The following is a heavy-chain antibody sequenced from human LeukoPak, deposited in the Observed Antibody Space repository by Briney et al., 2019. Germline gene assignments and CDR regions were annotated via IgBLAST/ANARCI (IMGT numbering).Heavy chain of an antibody. CDR1: GDSVSSNSVA. CDR2: TYYRSKWAD. V-gene: IGHV6-1*01. CDR3: AREGPGFEY. Sequence: SQTLSLTCAISGDSVSSNSVAWNWIRQSPSRGLEWLGRTYYRSKWADDYAASVKSRIIISPDTSKNQFSLQLNSVTPEDTAVYYCAREGPGFEYWGQGTLVTVSS. J-gene: IGHJ4*02.